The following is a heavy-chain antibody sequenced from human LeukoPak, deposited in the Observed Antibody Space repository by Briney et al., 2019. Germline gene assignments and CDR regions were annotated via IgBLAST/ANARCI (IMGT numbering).Heavy chain of an antibody. Sequence: ASVTVSCKASGYIFTDYYMHWVRQAPGQGLEWMGWMDPVSGGTNYAHRFQGRVTMTRDSSISTAYMQLSSLRSDDTADTTVYYCARGVGSSWLDTCGQGTMVTVSS. D-gene: IGHD2-15*01. CDR2: MDPVSGGT. J-gene: IGHJ5*02. CDR3: ARGVGSSWLDT. V-gene: IGHV1-2*02. CDR1: GYIFTDYY.